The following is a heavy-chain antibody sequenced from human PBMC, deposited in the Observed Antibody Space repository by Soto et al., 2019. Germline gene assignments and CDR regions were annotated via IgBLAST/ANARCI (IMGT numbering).Heavy chain of an antibody. Sequence: QIQLVQSGAEVKPPGASVKVSCKASGYTFSHHGFSWVRQAPGQGLEWMGWSSAYTGATDYAQKFQATLTITTDTATSTAYMELKSLRSDDTAVYYCAKDRPRLTQQFYEVSWGQGSLVIVSS. J-gene: IGHJ5*02. CDR3: AKDRPRLTQQFYEVS. CDR1: GYTFSHHG. CDR2: SSAYTGAT. D-gene: IGHD3-16*01. V-gene: IGHV1-18*01.